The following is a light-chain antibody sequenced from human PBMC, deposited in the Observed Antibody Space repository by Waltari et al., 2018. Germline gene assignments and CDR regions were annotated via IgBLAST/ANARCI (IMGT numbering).Light chain of an antibody. CDR2: KAS. CDR1: KSISSW. Sequence: DIQMTQSPSTLSASVGDRVTITCRASKSISSWLAWYQHKPGKAPKLLIYKASSLESGVPSRFSGSGSGTEFTLTISSLQPDDFATYYCQQYDSFALTFGGGTKVEIK. CDR3: QQYDSFALT. J-gene: IGKJ4*01. V-gene: IGKV1-5*03.